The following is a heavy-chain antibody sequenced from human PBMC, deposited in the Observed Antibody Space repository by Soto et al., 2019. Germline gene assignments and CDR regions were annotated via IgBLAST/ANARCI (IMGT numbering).Heavy chain of an antibody. Sequence: SETLSLTCTVSGGSISSYYWSWIRQPPGKGLEWIGYIYYSGSTNYNPSLKSRVTISVDTSKNQFSLKLSSVTAADTAVYYCARVGPGYYYYMDVWGKGTTVTVSS. V-gene: IGHV4-59*01. CDR3: ARVGPGYYYYMDV. D-gene: IGHD3-3*01. CDR2: IYYSGST. J-gene: IGHJ6*03. CDR1: GGSISSYY.